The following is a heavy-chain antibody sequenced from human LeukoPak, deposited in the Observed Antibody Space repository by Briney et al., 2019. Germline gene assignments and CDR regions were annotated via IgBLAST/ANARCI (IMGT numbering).Heavy chain of an antibody. CDR3: ASSEATTTPPPYGMDV. D-gene: IGHD5-12*01. V-gene: IGHV4-31*03. J-gene: IGHJ6*02. CDR2: IYYTGST. CDR1: GGSISSGGYY. Sequence: SSETLSLTCTVSGGSISSGGYYWRWIRQHPEKGLEWIGYIYYTGSTFYNPSLKSRVIISVDTSKNQFSLRLSSVTVADTAVYYCASSEATTTPPPYGMDVWGQGTTVTVSS.